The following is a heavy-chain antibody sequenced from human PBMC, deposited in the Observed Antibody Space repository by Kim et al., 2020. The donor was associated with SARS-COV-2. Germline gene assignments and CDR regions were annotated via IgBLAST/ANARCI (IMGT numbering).Heavy chain of an antibody. V-gene: IGHV3-49*04. CDR2: IRSKAYGGTT. CDR1: GFTFGDYA. CDR3: TRDSSGWYWPFDY. Sequence: GGSLRLSCTASGFTFGDYAMSWVRQAPGKGLEWVGFIRSKAYGGTTEYAASVKGRFTISRDDSKSIAYLQMNSLKTEDTAVYYCTRDSSGWYWPFDYWGQGTLVTVSS. J-gene: IGHJ4*02. D-gene: IGHD6-19*01.